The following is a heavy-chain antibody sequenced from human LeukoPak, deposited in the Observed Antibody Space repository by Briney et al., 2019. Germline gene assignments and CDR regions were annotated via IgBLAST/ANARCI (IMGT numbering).Heavy chain of an antibody. J-gene: IGHJ6*04. CDR3: ARTALWFGELTGGMDV. V-gene: IGHV3-23*01. CDR2: ISGSGGST. D-gene: IGHD3-10*01. Sequence: GGSLRLSCAASGFTFSSYAMSWVRQAPGKGLEWVSAISGSGGSTYYADSVKGRFTISRDNSKNTLYLQMNSLRAEDTAVYYCARTALWFGELTGGMDVWGKGTTVTVSS. CDR1: GFTFSSYA.